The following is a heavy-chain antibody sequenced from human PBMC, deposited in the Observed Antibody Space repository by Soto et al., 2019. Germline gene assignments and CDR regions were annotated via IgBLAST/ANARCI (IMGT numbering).Heavy chain of an antibody. V-gene: IGHV4-59*01. D-gene: IGHD6-19*01. Sequence: SETLSLTCSVSGGSISSNYWNWIRQPPGKALEWIGHIHYSGSTNYNPSLKSRVIISVDTSKNQFSLKLSSMTAADTAVYYCATSPYGSGAKLDKWGQGTLVTVSS. CDR2: IHYSGST. CDR3: ATSPYGSGAKLDK. J-gene: IGHJ4*02. CDR1: GGSISSNY.